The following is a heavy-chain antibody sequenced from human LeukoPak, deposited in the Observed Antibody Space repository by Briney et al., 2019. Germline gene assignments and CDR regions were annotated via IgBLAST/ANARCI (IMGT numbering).Heavy chain of an antibody. D-gene: IGHD2-15*01. CDR3: ARAGICSGGSCYSLAYDY. CDR2: ISGSGGST. CDR1: GFTFSSYA. J-gene: IGHJ4*02. Sequence: GGSLRLSCAASGFTFSSYAMSWVRQAPGKGLEWVSAISGSGGSTYYADSVKGRFTISRDNSKTTLYLQMNSLRAEDTAVYYCARAGICSGGSCYSLAYDYWGQGTLVTVSS. V-gene: IGHV3-23*01.